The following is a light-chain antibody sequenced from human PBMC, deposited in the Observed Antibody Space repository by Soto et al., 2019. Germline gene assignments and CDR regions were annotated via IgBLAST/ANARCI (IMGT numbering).Light chain of an antibody. CDR1: QSITTW. CDR3: QHYKMYSPWT. CDR2: DVS. J-gene: IGKJ1*01. Sequence: DIQMTQSPSTVSAYVGDSVTITCRASQSITTWLAWYQQRPGKAPKLLIYDVSSLQSGVPSRFSGSGSVTEFNLTISSPQPDDFATYYCQHYKMYSPWTFGQGTKVEIK. V-gene: IGKV1-5*01.